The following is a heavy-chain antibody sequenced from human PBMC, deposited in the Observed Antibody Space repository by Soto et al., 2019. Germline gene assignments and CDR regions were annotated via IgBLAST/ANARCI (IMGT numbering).Heavy chain of an antibody. D-gene: IGHD3-22*01. CDR2: IIPILDIP. V-gene: IGHV1-69*02. J-gene: IGHJ4*02. CDR3: ARAGLYYDGLFDY. Sequence: GASVKVSCKASGGTFSRYTFTWVRQAPGQGLEWMGRIIPILDIPNYAQKLQGRVTMTTDTSTSTAYMELRSLRSDDTAVYYCARAGLYYDGLFDYWGQGALVTVSS. CDR1: GGTFSRYT.